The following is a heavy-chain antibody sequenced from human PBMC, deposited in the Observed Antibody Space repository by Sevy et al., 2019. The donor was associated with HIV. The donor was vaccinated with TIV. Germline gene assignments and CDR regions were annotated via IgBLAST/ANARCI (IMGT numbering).Heavy chain of an antibody. CDR1: GYTFTSYG. CDR2: ISAYNGNT. D-gene: IGHD3-3*01. V-gene: IGHV1-18*01. Sequence: ALVKVSCKASGYTFTSYGISWVRQAPGQGLEWMGWISAYNGNTNYGQKLQGRVTMTTDTSTSTAYMELRSLRSDDTAVYYCARGSGDTIFGVVIPYYYYYGMDVWGQGTTVTVSS. CDR3: ARGSGDTIFGVVIPYYYYYGMDV. J-gene: IGHJ6*02.